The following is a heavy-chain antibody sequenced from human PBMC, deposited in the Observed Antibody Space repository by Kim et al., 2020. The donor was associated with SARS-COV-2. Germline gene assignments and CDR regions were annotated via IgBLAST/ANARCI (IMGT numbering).Heavy chain of an antibody. CDR1: GFTVEDYA. J-gene: IGHJ3*02. D-gene: IGHD6-6*01. Sequence: GGSLRLSCAASGFTVEDYAMHWVRQAPGKGLEGVSGISWNRGSIGDADSVKGRFTISRDNAKNSLYLQMNSLRAEDTALYYCAKGSRAARHDAFDIWGQGTMVTVSS. V-gene: IGHV3-9*01. CDR2: ISWNRGSI. CDR3: AKGSRAARHDAFDI.